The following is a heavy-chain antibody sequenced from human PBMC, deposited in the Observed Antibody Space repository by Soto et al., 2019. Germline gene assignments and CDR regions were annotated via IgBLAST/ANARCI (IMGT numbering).Heavy chain of an antibody. CDR3: ASSALSLRVYLPTAEGFDP. V-gene: IGHV1-2*02. CDR2: INPKSGGT. CDR1: GYTFTDFY. Sequence: GASVNVSCKASGYTFTDFYIHWVRQAPGQGLGWMGWINPKSGGTNYAQKFQGRVTMTTDTSTSTAYMDLRGLRSDDTAIYFCASSALSLRVYLPTAEGFDPGGRG. J-gene: IGHJ5*02.